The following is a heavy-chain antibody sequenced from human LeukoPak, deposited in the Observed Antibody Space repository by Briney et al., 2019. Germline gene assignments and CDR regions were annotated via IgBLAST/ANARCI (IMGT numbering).Heavy chain of an antibody. J-gene: IGHJ3*02. CDR2: INYSGRI. Sequence: PSETLSLTCIVSSGFISSYYWSWIRQTPGKGLEGIAFINYSGRIKYNPSLQSRASISLDTSKNHFSLQLRSVMAADTAVYYCARLVDYDNSGDPDIFDIWGQGTIVSIS. CDR1: SGFISSYY. CDR3: ARLVDYDNSGDPDIFDI. V-gene: IGHV4-59*01. D-gene: IGHD3-22*01.